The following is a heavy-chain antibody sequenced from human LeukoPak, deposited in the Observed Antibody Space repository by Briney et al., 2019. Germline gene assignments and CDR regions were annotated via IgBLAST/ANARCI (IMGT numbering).Heavy chain of an antibody. D-gene: IGHD3-22*01. V-gene: IGHV3-20*04. Sequence: GGSLRLSCAASGFSFDDYGMSWVRRAPGKGLEWASGINWNGGSTGYADSVKGRFTMSRDNAKNSLYLQMNSLRAEDTAVYYCATSSAYYYFDFDYWGQGTLVTVSS. J-gene: IGHJ4*02. CDR1: GFSFDDYG. CDR2: INWNGGST. CDR3: ATSSAYYYFDFDY.